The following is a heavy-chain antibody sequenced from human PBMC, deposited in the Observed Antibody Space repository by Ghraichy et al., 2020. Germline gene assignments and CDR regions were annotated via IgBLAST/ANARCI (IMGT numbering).Heavy chain of an antibody. Sequence: GDSLNISCAASGFTFNSYSMNWVRQAPGKGLEWISYISGGSYTIYYADSVKGRFTISRDNAENSVYLQMNSLRDDDTAVYYCARHNPRGYSGFGPLDDWGQGTLVTVSS. V-gene: IGHV3-48*02. J-gene: IGHJ4*02. D-gene: IGHD5-12*01. CDR1: GFTFNSYS. CDR3: ARHNPRGYSGFGPLDD. CDR2: ISGGSYTI.